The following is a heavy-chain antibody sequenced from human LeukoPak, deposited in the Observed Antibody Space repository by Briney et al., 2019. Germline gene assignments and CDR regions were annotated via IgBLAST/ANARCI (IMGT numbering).Heavy chain of an antibody. D-gene: IGHD3-22*01. V-gene: IGHV1-69*10. CDR3: ARDGGESSGYYYVSGLWSGYFQH. Sequence: SVKVSCKASGGTFSSYAISWVRQAPGQGLEWXXXXXXXXXXXNYAQKVQGRVTITADKSTSTAYMELSSLRSEDTAVYYCARDGGESSGYYYVSGLWSGYFQHWGQGTLVTVSS. CDR2: XXXXXXXX. J-gene: IGHJ1*01. CDR1: GGTFSSYA.